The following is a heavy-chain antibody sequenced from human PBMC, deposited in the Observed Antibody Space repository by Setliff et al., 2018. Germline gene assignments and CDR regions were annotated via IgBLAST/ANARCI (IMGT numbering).Heavy chain of an antibody. V-gene: IGHV3-11*04. J-gene: IGHJ3*02. CDR3: AREVVGAPSAFDI. CDR2: ISRGGNTI. D-gene: IGHD1-26*01. CDR1: GFTFSDYY. Sequence: GGSLRLSCAASGFTFSDYYMTWIRQAPGKGLEWVSYISRGGNTIYYADSVKGRFTISWDNARDSLFLQMNTLRAEDTAVYYCAREVVGAPSAFDIWGQGTMVTVSS.